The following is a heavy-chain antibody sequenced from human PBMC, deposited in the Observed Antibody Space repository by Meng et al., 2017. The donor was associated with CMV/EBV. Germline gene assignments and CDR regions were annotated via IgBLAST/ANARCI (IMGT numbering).Heavy chain of an antibody. CDR2: IRYDGSNK. CDR3: AKGRSIAAARFIDY. D-gene: IGHD6-13*01. J-gene: IGHJ4*02. V-gene: IGHV3-30*02. CDR1: GFTFSSYW. Sequence: GESLKISCAASGFTFSSYWMSWVRQAPGKGLEWVAFIRYDGSNKYYADSVKGRFTISRDNSKNTLYLQMNSLRAEGTAVYYCAKGRSIAAARFIDYWGQGTLVTV.